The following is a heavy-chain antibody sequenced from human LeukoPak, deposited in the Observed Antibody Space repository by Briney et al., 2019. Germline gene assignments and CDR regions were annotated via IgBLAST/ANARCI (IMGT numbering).Heavy chain of an antibody. D-gene: IGHD5-12*01. J-gene: IGHJ4*02. CDR2: INPSGGST. CDR3: ARAGVTYSGYDLPSYYFYY. Sequence: ASVTVSCKASGYIFTSYYMHWVRHAPGQGLEWMGIINPSGGSTSYAQKFQGRVTMTRDMSTSTVYMELSSLRSEDTAVYYCARAGVTYSGYDLPSYYFYYWGQGTLVTVSS. CDR1: GYIFTSYY. V-gene: IGHV1-46*01.